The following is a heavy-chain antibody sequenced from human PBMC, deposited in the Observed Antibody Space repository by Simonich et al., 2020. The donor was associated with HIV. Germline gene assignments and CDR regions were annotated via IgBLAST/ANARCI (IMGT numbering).Heavy chain of an antibody. Sequence: QVQLQQWGAGLLKPSETLSLTCAVYGGSFSAYYWSWIRQPPGKGLEWIGEINHSGSTTYNASLKSLVTISVDSAKNQFSLKLNSVTAADTAVYYCARETKGGTSPLAFDAFDIWGQGTMVTVSS. V-gene: IGHV4-34*01. CDR1: GGSFSAYY. D-gene: IGHD1-1*01. CDR2: INHSGST. CDR3: ARETKGGTSPLAFDAFDI. J-gene: IGHJ3*02.